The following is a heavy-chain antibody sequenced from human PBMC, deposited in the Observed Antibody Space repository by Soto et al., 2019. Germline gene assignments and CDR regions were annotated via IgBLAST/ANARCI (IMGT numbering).Heavy chain of an antibody. CDR2: ISAYNGNT. Sequence: QVQLVQSGAEVKKPGASVNVSCKASGYTFTSYGISWVRQAPGQGLEWMGWISAYNGNTNYAQKLQGRVTMTTDTARSKAYMELRSLRSDYTAVYYCARDRGAYGMDVWGQGTTVTVSS. CDR3: ARDRGAYGMDV. J-gene: IGHJ6*02. CDR1: GYTFTSYG. V-gene: IGHV1-18*01.